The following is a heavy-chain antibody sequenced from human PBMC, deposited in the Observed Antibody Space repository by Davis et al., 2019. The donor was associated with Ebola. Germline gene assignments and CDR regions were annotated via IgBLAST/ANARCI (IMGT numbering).Heavy chain of an antibody. CDR2: TYYSGST. CDR3: AGHYYDSSGYYHLGYYYYGMDV. CDR1: GGSIRSSSYH. V-gene: IGHV4-39*01. J-gene: IGHJ6*02. Sequence: MPSETLSLTCTVSGGSIRSSSYHWGWTRPPAGKGLEWIGSTYYSGSTYYNPSLKSRVTISVDTSKNQFSLKLSSVTAPDTAVYYCAGHYYDSSGYYHLGYYYYGMDVWGQGTTVTVSS. D-gene: IGHD3-22*01.